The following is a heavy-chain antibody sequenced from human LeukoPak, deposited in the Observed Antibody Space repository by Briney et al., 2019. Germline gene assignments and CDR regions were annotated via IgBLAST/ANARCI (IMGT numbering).Heavy chain of an antibody. V-gene: IGHV4-59*01. CDR3: ARDRYSGWLRIDY. D-gene: IGHD5-12*01. Sequence: PSETLSLTCTVSGGSISNYYWSWIRQPPGKGLEWIGYIYYSGSTSYNPSLKSRVTISVDTSKNQFSLKLSSVTAADTAVYYCARDRYSGWLRIDYWGQGTLVTVSS. J-gene: IGHJ4*02. CDR1: GGSISNYY. CDR2: IYYSGST.